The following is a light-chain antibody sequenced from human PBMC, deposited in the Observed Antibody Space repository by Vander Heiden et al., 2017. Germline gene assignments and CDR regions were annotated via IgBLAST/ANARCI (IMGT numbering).Light chain of an antibody. CDR2: DAS. V-gene: IGKV1-33*01. CDR1: QDISNY. J-gene: IGKJ5*01. Sequence: DIQMTQSPSSLSASVGDRVTITCQASQDISNYLNWYQQKPWIAPKLLIYDASNLETGVPSRLSGSGSGTDFTFTISSLQPEDVATYYCQQDDTLPITFGQGTRMEIK. CDR3: QQDDTLPIT.